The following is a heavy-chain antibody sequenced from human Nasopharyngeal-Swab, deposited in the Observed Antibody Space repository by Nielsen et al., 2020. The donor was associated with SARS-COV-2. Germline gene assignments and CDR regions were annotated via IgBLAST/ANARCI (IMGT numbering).Heavy chain of an antibody. V-gene: IGHV3-48*01. D-gene: IGHD1-26*01. Sequence: GESLKISCAASGFIFSDYSMNWVRQAPGKGLEWVSHISSSSSTIYYADSVKGRFTITRDNAKNSLYLQMNSLRAEDTAVYYCAKYLGSGSYQAFCDYWGHGTLVTVSS. CDR3: AKYLGSGSYQAFCDY. CDR1: GFIFSDYS. J-gene: IGHJ4*01. CDR2: ISSSSSTI.